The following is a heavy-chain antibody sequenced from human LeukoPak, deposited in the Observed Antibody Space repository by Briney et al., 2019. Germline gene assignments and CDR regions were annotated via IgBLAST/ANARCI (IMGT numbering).Heavy chain of an antibody. CDR3: ARHLGNIVVVPAASPWFDP. J-gene: IGHJ5*02. Sequence: PSETLSLTCTVSLGSLSSSSYYSGWIRHPPGKGLEWIVCVYYSGSTYYNPSLKSRVTQSVDTSKNQFSLKLSSVTAADTAVYCCARHLGNIVVVPAASPWFDPWGQGTLVTVSS. D-gene: IGHD2-2*01. V-gene: IGHV4-39*01. CDR2: VYYSGST. CDR1: LGSLSSSSYY.